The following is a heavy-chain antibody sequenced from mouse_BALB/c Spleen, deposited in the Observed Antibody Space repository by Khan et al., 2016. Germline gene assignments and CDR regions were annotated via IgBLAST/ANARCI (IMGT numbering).Heavy chain of an antibody. V-gene: IGHV1-9*01. J-gene: IGHJ4*01. CDR3: ARAPYYGNYDYVMDY. CDR1: GYTFSNYW. Sequence: QVQLKESGAELMKPGASVKISCKATGYTFSNYWIEWVKQRPGHGLEWIGEILSGSDTNNYNEKFKGKATFTADTYSNTAYMQLSSLTSEDSAVDYCARAPYYGNYDYVMDYWGQGTSVTVSS. D-gene: IGHD2-10*01. CDR2: ILSGSDTN.